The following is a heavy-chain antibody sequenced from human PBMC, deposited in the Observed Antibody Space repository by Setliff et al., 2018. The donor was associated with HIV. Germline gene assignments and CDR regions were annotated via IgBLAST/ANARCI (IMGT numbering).Heavy chain of an antibody. CDR3: AIRVRINRNYFGS. CDR1: GGSISSSNYY. J-gene: IGHJ4*02. V-gene: IGHV4-39*07. D-gene: IGHD3-16*01. CDR2: IYYGGST. Sequence: SETLSLTCTVSGGSISSSNYYWGWIRQPPGKGLEWIGNIYYGGSTYYNPSLKSRVTISVDTSKNQFSLKLTSVTAAATAVYYCAIRVRINRNYFGSWGQGTLVTVSS.